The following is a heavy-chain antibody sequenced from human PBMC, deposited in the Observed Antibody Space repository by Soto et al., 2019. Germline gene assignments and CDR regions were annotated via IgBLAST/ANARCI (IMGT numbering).Heavy chain of an antibody. J-gene: IGHJ4*01. CDR1: GLSVSSND. CDR2: IYSADNT. V-gene: IGHV3-66*01. Sequence: GGFLRLSCAASGLSVSSNDMSWVRQAPGKGLECVSIIYSADNTFYVDSVKGRFIISRDNSKNTVYLQMNSLRADDTAVYYCARGSLYWGQGTLVTVSS. CDR3: ARGSLY.